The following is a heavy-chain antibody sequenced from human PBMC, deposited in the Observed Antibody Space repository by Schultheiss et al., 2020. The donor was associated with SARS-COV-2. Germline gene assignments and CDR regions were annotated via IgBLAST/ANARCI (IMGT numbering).Heavy chain of an antibody. Sequence: SQTLSLTCAVSGGSISSGGYSWSWIRQPPGKGLEWIGYIYHSGSTYYNPSLKSRVTISVDRSKNQFSLKLSSVTAADTAVYYCARVNGYSYGQYYYYGMDVWGQGTTVTVSS. CDR1: GGSISSGGYS. J-gene: IGHJ6*02. CDR3: ARVNGYSYGQYYYYGMDV. V-gene: IGHV4-30-2*01. CDR2: IYHSGST. D-gene: IGHD5-18*01.